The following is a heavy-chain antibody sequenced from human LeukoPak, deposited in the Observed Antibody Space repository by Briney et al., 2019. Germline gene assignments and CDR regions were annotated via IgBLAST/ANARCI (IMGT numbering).Heavy chain of an antibody. V-gene: IGHV3-23*01. CDR3: AKKAQYDGHYPLDY. D-gene: IGHD4/OR15-4a*01. CDR1: GFTFSSYS. J-gene: IGHJ4*02. CDR2: TSDRGDYT. Sequence: GSLRLSCAASGFTFSSYSMSWVRQAPGKGLEWGSGTSDRGDYTYYADSVKGRFTISRDTSKNTLYLQMNSLRAEDTALYFCAKKAQYDGHYPLDYWGQGTLVTVSA.